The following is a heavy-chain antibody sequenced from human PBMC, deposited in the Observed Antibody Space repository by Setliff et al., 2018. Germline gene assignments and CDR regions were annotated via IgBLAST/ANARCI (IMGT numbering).Heavy chain of an antibody. J-gene: IGHJ5*02. CDR3: ARDMIVDFIQGGGWFDP. Sequence: GASVKVSCKVSGYTLSELSMHGVRQAPGKGLEWMGGFDPEDGETIYAQKFQGRVTITADESTSTAYMELSSLRSEDTAVYYCARDMIVDFIQGGGWFDPWGQGTLVTVSS. CDR2: FDPEDGET. CDR1: GYTLSELS. D-gene: IGHD3-22*01. V-gene: IGHV1-24*01.